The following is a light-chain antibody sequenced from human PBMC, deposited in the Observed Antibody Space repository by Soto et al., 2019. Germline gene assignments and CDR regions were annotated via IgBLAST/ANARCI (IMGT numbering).Light chain of an antibody. CDR2: GAS. CDR3: QQYNNWPQT. CDR1: QSVSNN. V-gene: IGKV3D-15*01. J-gene: IGKJ1*01. Sequence: ERVMTQSPATLSVSPGERATLSCRASQSVSNNLAWYQQKPGQAPRLLIYGASTRATGIPARFSGGGSGTEFTLTISSLQSEDFAVYFCQQYNNWPQTFGQGTKVEIK.